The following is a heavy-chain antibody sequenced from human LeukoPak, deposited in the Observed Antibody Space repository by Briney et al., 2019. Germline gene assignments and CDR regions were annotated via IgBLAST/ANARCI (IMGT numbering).Heavy chain of an antibody. V-gene: IGHV3-20*04. CDR1: GFTFDDYG. J-gene: IGHJ6*03. CDR3: ARDLVRGDYYYYYMDV. Sequence: GGSLRLSCAASGFTFDDYGMSWVRQAPGKGLEWVSGINWNGGSTGYADSVKGRFTISRDNAKNSLYLQMNSLRAEDTALYYCARDLVRGDYYYYYMDVWGKGTTVTVSS. D-gene: IGHD3-10*01. CDR2: INWNGGST.